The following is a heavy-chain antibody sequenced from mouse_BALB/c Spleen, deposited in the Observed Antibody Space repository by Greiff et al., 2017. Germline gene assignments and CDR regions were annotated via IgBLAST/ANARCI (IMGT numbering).Heavy chain of an antibody. J-gene: IGHJ2*01. CDR2: INPYNGDT. V-gene: IGHV1-20*02. Sequence: VQLKQSGPELVKPGASVKISCKASGYSFTGYFMNWVMQSHGKSLEWIGRINPYNGDTFYNQKFKGKATLTVDKSSSTAHMELRSLASEDSAVYYCAREVYGNYGYWGQGTTLTVSS. CDR3: AREVYGNYGY. D-gene: IGHD2-1*01. CDR1: GYSFTGYF.